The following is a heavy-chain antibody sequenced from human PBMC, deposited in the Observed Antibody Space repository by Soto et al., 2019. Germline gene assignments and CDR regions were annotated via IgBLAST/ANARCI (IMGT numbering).Heavy chain of an antibody. Sequence: ASVKVSCKVSGYTLTELSMHWVRQAPGKGLEWMGGFDPEDGETIYAQKFQGRVTMTSEKSTETAYMELSSLRSEDTAGYYCAKRGTRRTRFLEWSTGVYYFDYWGQGTLVTVSS. V-gene: IGHV1-24*01. CDR3: AKRGTRRTRFLEWSTGVYYFDY. CDR2: FDPEDGET. J-gene: IGHJ4*02. CDR1: GYTLTELS. D-gene: IGHD3-3*01.